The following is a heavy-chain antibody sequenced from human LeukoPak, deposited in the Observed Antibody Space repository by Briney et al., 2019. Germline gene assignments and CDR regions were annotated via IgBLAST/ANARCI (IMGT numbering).Heavy chain of an antibody. CDR2: INHSGST. Sequence: PSETLSLTCAVYGGSFSGYYWSWIRQPPGKGLEWIGEINHSGSTNYNPSLKSRVSISIDTSKNQFSLKLTSVTAADTAVYYCARVFDSWGQGTLVTVSS. V-gene: IGHV4-34*01. J-gene: IGHJ4*02. CDR1: GGSFSGYY. CDR3: ARVFDS.